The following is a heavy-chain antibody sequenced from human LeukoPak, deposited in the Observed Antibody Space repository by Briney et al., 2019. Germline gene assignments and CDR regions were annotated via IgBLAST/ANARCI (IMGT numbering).Heavy chain of an antibody. J-gene: IGHJ5*02. D-gene: IGHD3-10*01. CDR2: ISNTGST. CDR3: ARHGGSVNYRAVWFDP. CDR1: GGSISSDY. V-gene: IGHV4-4*07. Sequence: SETLSLICTVSGGSISSDYWSWVRQSAGKGLEWIGRISNTGSTAYNLSLRGRVTMSADTSKNQLSLILSSVTAADTAVYYCARHGGSVNYRAVWFDPWGQGTLVIVSS.